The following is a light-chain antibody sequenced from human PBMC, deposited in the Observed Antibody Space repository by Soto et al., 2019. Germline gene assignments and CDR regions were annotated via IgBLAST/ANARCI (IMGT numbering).Light chain of an antibody. CDR2: AAS. J-gene: IGKJ1*01. V-gene: IGKV1-39*01. CDR1: QTTNNH. Sequence: DIQMTQSPSSLSASIGDRVTITCRASQTTNNHLNWYQQKPGKAPKLLIYAASSLQSGVPSRFGGSGSGTDFTLTISSLQPEDFATYYCQQTYTIPLTFSQGTKVEIK. CDR3: QQTYTIPLT.